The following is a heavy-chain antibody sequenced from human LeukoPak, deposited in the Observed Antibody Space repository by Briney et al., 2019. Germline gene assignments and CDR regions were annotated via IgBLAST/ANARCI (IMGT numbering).Heavy chain of an antibody. V-gene: IGHV1-2*02. J-gene: IGHJ1*01. CDR1: GYTFTSYY. D-gene: IGHD3-22*01. CDR2: INPNSGGA. Sequence: ASVKVSCKASGYTFTSYYMHWVRQAPGQGLEWMGWINPNSGGANYAQKFQGRVTMTRDTSISTAYMELSRLRSDDTAVYYCARPRLREYYYDSSGYLEYFQHWGQGTLVTVSS. CDR3: ARPRLREYYYDSSGYLEYFQH.